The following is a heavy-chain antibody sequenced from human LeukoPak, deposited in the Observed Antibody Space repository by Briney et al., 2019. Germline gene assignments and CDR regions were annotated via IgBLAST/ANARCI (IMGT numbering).Heavy chain of an antibody. V-gene: IGHV4-39*01. Sequence: TSETLSLTCTVSGVSISSASYFWGWIRRPPGKVLECIGSVYYSGSTYYNPSLKSRVTMSVDTSKNQFSLKLSSVTAADTAVYYCARLIAVTDNYFDYWGQGTLVTVSS. CDR3: ARLIAVTDNYFDY. J-gene: IGHJ4*02. CDR2: VYYSGST. CDR1: GVSISSASYF. D-gene: IGHD6-19*01.